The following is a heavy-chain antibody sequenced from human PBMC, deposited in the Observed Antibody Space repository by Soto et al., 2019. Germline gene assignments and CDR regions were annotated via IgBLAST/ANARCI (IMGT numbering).Heavy chain of an antibody. D-gene: IGHD6-19*01. Sequence: EVQLLESGGGLVQPGGSLRLSCAASGFTFSSYAMSWVRQAPGKGLEWVSGIVGSGASTYYAVSVKGRFTISRDISKTSLFLQMKSRPAEATAVYYCAKDLKFSGSFGLYYFDYWGQGTLVTVSS. CDR1: GFTFSSYA. V-gene: IGHV3-23*01. J-gene: IGHJ4*02. CDR3: AKDLKFSGSFGLYYFDY. CDR2: IVGSGAST.